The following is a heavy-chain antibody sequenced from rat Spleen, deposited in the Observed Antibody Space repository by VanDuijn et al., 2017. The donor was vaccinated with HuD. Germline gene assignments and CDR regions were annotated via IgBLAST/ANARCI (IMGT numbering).Heavy chain of an antibody. V-gene: IGHV5-20*01. D-gene: IGHD4-3*01. CDR1: GFTFRNFD. Sequence: EVQLVESGGGLVQPGRSLKLSCEASGFTFRNFDMAWVRQAPTKGLEWVAYISYDGDSTYYRDSVKGRFTISRDNTKTTLYLQIDSLRSEDTATYYCTTPSTTYSRYGWFPYWGQGTLVTVSS. J-gene: IGHJ3*01. CDR2: ISYDGDST. CDR3: TTPSTTYSRYGWFPY.